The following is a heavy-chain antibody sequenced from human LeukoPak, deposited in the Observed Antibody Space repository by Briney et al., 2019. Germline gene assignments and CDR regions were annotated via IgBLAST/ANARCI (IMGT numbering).Heavy chain of an antibody. CDR3: ARVGYQLLSGNWFDP. Sequence: KSSETLSLTCTVSGGSISSGSYYWSWIRQPAGKGLERIGRIYTSGSTNYNPSLKSRVTISVDTSKNQFSLKLSSVTAADTAVYYCARVGYQLLSGNWFDPWGQGTLVTVSS. CDR1: GGSISSGSYY. CDR2: IYTSGST. D-gene: IGHD2-2*01. V-gene: IGHV4-61*02. J-gene: IGHJ5*02.